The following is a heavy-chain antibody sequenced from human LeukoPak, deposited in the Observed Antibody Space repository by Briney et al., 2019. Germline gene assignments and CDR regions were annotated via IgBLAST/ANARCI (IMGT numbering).Heavy chain of an antibody. CDR1: GGSITSGGYS. J-gene: IGHJ3*02. CDR2: IYYTGTT. D-gene: IGHD3-3*01. CDR3: ARAILGVTEPVPFDI. Sequence: PSETLSLTCAVSGGSITSGGYSWSWIRQPPGKGLECIGYIYYTGTTYYNPSLKSRVTISVDTSKNQLSLKLSSVTAADTAVYYCARAILGVTEPVPFDIWGQGTMVTISS. V-gene: IGHV4-30-4*07.